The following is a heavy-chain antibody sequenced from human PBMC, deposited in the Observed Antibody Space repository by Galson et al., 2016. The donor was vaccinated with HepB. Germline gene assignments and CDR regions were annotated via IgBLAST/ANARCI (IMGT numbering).Heavy chain of an antibody. CDR2: ISSSGNTS. D-gene: IGHD3-3*01. CDR1: GFTFSDYS. Sequence: SLRLSCAASGFTFSDYSMNWVRQAPGKGLEWFSYISSSGNTSYYADSVKGRFTISRDNAKNSLYLHLNSLRAEDTAVYYCARESWSGYIFDYWGQGTLVTVSS. CDR3: ARESWSGYIFDY. J-gene: IGHJ4*02. V-gene: IGHV3-48*01.